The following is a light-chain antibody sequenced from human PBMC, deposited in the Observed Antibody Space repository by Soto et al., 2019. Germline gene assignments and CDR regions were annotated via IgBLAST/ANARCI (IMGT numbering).Light chain of an antibody. CDR1: SSDVGGYNF. CDR2: EVS. CDR3: SSYTSSSTLYV. J-gene: IGLJ1*01. V-gene: IGLV2-14*01. Sequence: QSALTQPASVSGSPGQSITISCTGTSSDVGGYNFVSWYQQHPGKAPKLMIYEVSHRASGVSNRFSGFKSGNTASLTISGLQAEDEADYYCSSYTSSSTLYVFGSGTKLTVL.